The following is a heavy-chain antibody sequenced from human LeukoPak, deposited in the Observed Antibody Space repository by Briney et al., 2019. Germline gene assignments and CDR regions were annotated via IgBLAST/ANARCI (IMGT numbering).Heavy chain of an antibody. V-gene: IGHV3-48*03. Sequence: GGSLRLSCAASGFTFSSYEMNWVRRAPGKGLEWVSYISSSGSTIYYSDSVKGRFTISRDNSKNTLYLQMNSLRAEDTAVYYCARRAGAYSHPYDYWGQGTLVTVSS. J-gene: IGHJ4*02. CDR1: GFTFSSYE. D-gene: IGHD4/OR15-4a*01. CDR2: ISSSGSTI. CDR3: ARRAGAYSHPYDY.